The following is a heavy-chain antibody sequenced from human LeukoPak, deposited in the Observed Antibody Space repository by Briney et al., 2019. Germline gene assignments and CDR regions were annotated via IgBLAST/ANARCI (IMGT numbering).Heavy chain of an antibody. Sequence: GGSLRLSCAVSGLTFSSSWMNWVRQAPGKGLEWVARIVSETVGGRTDYAASVKGRFTISRDDSKSTLFLQMSSLKIEDTAVYYCATSITTPGAFDIWGQGVLVTVSS. J-gene: IGHJ4*02. D-gene: IGHD1-1*01. CDR1: GLTFSSSW. CDR3: ATSITTPGAFDI. V-gene: IGHV3-15*04. CDR2: IVSETVGGRT.